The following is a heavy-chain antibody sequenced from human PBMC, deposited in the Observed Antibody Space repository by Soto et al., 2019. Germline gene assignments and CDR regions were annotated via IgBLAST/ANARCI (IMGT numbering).Heavy chain of an antibody. J-gene: IGHJ4*02. CDR3: AKEYDY. Sequence: LRLSCAASGFTFSSYGMHWVRQAPGKGLEWVAVISYDGSNKYYADSVKGRFTISRDNSKNTLYLQMNSLRAEDTAVYYCAKEYDYWGQGTLVTVSS. CDR2: ISYDGSNK. CDR1: GFTFSSYG. V-gene: IGHV3-30*18.